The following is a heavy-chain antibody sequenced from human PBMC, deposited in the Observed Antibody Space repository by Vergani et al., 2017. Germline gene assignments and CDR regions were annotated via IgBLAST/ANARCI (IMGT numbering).Heavy chain of an antibody. J-gene: IGHJ3*02. Sequence: QVQLVQSGAEVKKPGSSVKVSCKASGYTFTSYYMHWVRQAPGQGLEWMGIINPSGGSTSYAQKFQGRVTMTRDTSTSTVYMELSSLRAEDTAVYYCAGALQYSGSYGDAFDIWGQGTMVTVAS. D-gene: IGHD1-26*01. CDR2: INPSGGST. V-gene: IGHV1-46*01. CDR1: GYTFTSYY. CDR3: AGALQYSGSYGDAFDI.